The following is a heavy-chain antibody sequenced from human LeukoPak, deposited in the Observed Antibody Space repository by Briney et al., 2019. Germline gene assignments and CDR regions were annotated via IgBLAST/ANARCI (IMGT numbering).Heavy chain of an antibody. Sequence: PSETLSLTCTVSGGSISSYYWSWIRQPPGKGLEWIGYIYYSGSTNYNPSLKSRVTMSVDTSKNQFSLKLSSVTAADTAVYYCARGLGPLFWSGYKSLYYYYGMDVWGQGTTVTVSS. CDR1: GGSISSYY. J-gene: IGHJ6*02. CDR3: ARGLGPLFWSGYKSLYYYYGMDV. D-gene: IGHD3-3*01. CDR2: IYYSGST. V-gene: IGHV4-59*12.